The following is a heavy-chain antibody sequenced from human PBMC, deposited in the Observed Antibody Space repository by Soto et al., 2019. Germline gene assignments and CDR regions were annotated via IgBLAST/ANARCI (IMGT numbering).Heavy chain of an antibody. D-gene: IGHD1-26*01. CDR3: AKGGGLSGSYDISSSYYFDY. CDR1: GFTFSSYG. Sequence: QVQLVESGGGVVQPGRSLRLSCAASGFTFSSYGMHWVRQAPGKGLEWVAIISYDGSNTYYADSVKGRFTISRDNSKNTLYLQTNSLRAEDTSVYYCAKGGGLSGSYDISSSYYFDYWGQGTLVTVSS. CDR2: ISYDGSNT. V-gene: IGHV3-30*18. J-gene: IGHJ4*02.